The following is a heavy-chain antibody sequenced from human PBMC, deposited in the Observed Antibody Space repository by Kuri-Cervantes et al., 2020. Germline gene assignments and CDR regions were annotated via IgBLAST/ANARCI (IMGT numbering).Heavy chain of an antibody. V-gene: IGHV3-11*04. Sequence: LSLTCAASGFTFSDYYMSWIRQAPGKGLEWVSYISSSGSTIYYADSVKGRFTISRDNAKNSLYLQMNSLRAEDTAVYYCARVPPNWNYRGFDYWGQGTLVTVSS. D-gene: IGHD1-7*01. CDR3: ARVPPNWNYRGFDY. CDR1: GFTFSDYY. J-gene: IGHJ4*02. CDR2: ISSSGSTI.